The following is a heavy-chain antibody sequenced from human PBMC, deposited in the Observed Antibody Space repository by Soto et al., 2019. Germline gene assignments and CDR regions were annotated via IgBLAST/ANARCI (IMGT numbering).Heavy chain of an antibody. V-gene: IGHV4-30-4*01. CDR2: IYYSGST. D-gene: IGHD6-6*01. CDR1: GGSISSGDYY. Sequence: NPSETLSLTCTVSGGSISSGDYYWSWIRQPPGKGLEWIGYIYYSGSTYYNPSLKSRVTISVDTSKNQFSLKLSSVTAADTAVYYCARVVTSAARGNWFDPWGQGTLVTVSS. CDR3: ARVVTSAARGNWFDP. J-gene: IGHJ5*02.